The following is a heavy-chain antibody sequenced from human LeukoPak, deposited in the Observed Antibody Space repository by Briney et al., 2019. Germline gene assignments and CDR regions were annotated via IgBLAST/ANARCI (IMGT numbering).Heavy chain of an antibody. CDR3: ARDLEILAAGSLPFDY. D-gene: IGHD6-13*01. J-gene: IGHJ4*02. V-gene: IGHV1-46*01. Sequence: GASVKVSCKASGYTLTSYYMHWVRQAPGQGLEWMGIINPSGGSTSYAQKFQGRVTMTRDTSTSTVYMELSSLRSEDTAVYYCARDLEILAAGSLPFDYWGQGTLVTVSS. CDR2: INPSGGST. CDR1: GYTLTSYY.